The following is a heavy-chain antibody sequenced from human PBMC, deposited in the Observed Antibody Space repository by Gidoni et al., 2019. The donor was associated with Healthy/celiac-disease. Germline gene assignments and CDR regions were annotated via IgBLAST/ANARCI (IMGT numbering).Heavy chain of an antibody. CDR3: ARFGCSGGSCYLGY. CDR2: IYYSGST. CDR1: AGSVRSGSYY. J-gene: IGHJ4*02. Sequence: QVQLPESGPGLVKPSQTLSLNCTVSAGSVRSGSYYWSWLRQPPGKGLEWIGYIYYSGSTNYNPSLKSRVTISVDTSKNQFSLKLSSVTAADTAVYYCARFGCSGGSCYLGYWGQGTLVTVSS. D-gene: IGHD2-15*01. V-gene: IGHV4-61*01.